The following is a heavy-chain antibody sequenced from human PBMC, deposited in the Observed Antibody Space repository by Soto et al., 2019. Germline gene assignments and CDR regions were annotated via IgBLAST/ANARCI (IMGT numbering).Heavy chain of an antibody. J-gene: IGHJ4*03. CDR3: ARFRAPRRQLISMSFHL. D-gene: IGHD6-13*01. Sequence: GESLKISCKASGYDFTNYWIAWVRQTPGRGLEWMGMIYPGDSDIRYNPSFRGRVTISADKSITSAFVQWGSLKASDSAIYYCARFRAPRRQLISMSFHLWGLGTLVPVSS. V-gene: IGHV5-51*01. CDR1: GYDFTNYW. CDR2: IYPGDSDI.